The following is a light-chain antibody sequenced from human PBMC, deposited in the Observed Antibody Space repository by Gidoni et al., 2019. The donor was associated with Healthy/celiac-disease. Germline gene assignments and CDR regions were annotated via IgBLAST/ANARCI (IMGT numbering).Light chain of an antibody. CDR1: QILLHSNGYNS. CDR3: LQDLQPPRT. CDR2: LAS. J-gene: IGKJ2*01. V-gene: IGKV2-28*01. Sequence: DIVMTQSPLSLHVTPGEPASISCRPSQILLHSNGYNSLDWYLQKPGQSPQLLLYLASNRASGVPDRFSGRGSGTAFTLQISRVEAEDLGVYYCLQDLQPPRTFGQGTKLEIK.